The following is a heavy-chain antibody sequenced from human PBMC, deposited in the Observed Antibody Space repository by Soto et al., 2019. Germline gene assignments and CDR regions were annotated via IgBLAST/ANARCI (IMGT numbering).Heavy chain of an antibody. D-gene: IGHD6-19*01. CDR3: ARGDSGRVVVLSGWYGYYFDY. Sequence: QVQLQQWGAGLLKPSETLSLTCAVYGGSLSGYYWSWIRQPPGKGLEWIGEINHSGSTNYNPSLNSRVTISVDTSKNQFSLKLRSVTAADTAVYYCARGDSGRVVVLSGWYGYYFDYWGQGTLVTVSS. CDR2: INHSGST. CDR1: GGSLSGYY. J-gene: IGHJ4*02. V-gene: IGHV4-34*01.